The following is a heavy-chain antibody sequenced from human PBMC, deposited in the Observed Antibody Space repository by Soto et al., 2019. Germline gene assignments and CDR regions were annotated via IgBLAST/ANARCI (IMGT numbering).Heavy chain of an antibody. CDR2: INSDGSST. J-gene: IGHJ4*02. V-gene: IGHV3-74*01. D-gene: IGHD2-2*01. Sequence: GGSLRLSCAASGFTFSSYWMHWVRQAPWKGLVWVSRINSDGSSTYYADSVKGRFTISRDNAKNTLYLQMNSLRAEDTAVYYCAKGTWYQLLPFSYFDYWGQGTLVTVSS. CDR1: GFTFSSYW. CDR3: AKGTWYQLLPFSYFDY.